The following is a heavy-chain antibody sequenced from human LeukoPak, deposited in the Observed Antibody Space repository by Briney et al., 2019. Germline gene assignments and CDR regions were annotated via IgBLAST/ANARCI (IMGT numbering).Heavy chain of an antibody. CDR3: ARGRLMTTNYMDV. CDR1: GFTFSSYE. D-gene: IGHD4-17*01. J-gene: IGHJ6*03. CDR2: ISSSGSTI. V-gene: IGHV3-48*03. Sequence: GGSLRLSCAASGFTFSSYEMNWVRQAPGKGLEWVSYISSSGSTIYYADSVKGRFTISRDNAKNSLYLQMNSLRAEDTAVYYCARGRLMTTNYMDVWGKGTTVTVSS.